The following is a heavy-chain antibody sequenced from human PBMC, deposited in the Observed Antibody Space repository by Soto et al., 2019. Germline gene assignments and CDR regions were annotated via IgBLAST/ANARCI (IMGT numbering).Heavy chain of an antibody. CDR3: ARNSDYDFWSGSKRYYFDY. D-gene: IGHD3-3*01. CDR1: GGSISSYY. CDR2: IYYSGST. V-gene: IGHV4-59*08. Sequence: SETLSLTCTVSGGSISSYYWSWIRQPPGKGLEWIGYIYYSGSTNYNPSLKSRVTISVDTSKNQLSLKLSSVTAADTAVYYCARNSDYDFWSGSKRYYFDYWAKGTQVPVSS. J-gene: IGHJ4*02.